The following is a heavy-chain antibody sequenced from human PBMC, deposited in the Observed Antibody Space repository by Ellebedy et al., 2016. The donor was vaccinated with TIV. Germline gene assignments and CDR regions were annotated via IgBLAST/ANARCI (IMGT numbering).Heavy chain of an antibody. Sequence: AASVKVSCKASGYTFTSYGISWVRQAPGQGLEWMGWISAYNGNTNYAQKLQGRVTMTTDTSTSTAYMELRSLRSDDTAVYYCARDQEVSSSWYRGYYYYYGMDVWGQGTTVTVSS. CDR3: ARDQEVSSSWYRGYYYYYGMDV. J-gene: IGHJ6*02. CDR1: GYTFTSYG. CDR2: ISAYNGNT. V-gene: IGHV1-18*04. D-gene: IGHD6-13*01.